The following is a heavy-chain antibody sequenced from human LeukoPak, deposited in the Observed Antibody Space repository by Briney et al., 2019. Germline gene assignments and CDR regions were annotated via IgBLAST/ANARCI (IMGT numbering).Heavy chain of an antibody. J-gene: IGHJ4*02. CDR3: AKDVWFGESYYFDY. D-gene: IGHD3-10*01. CDR1: GFTFSSYA. CDR2: ISGSGGST. V-gene: IGHV3-23*01. Sequence: PGGSLRLSCAASGFTFSSYAMSWVRQAPGKGLEWVSAISGSGGSTYYADSVKGRFTISRDNSKNTLYLQMNSLRAEDMAVYYCAKDVWFGESYYFDYWGQGTLVTVSS.